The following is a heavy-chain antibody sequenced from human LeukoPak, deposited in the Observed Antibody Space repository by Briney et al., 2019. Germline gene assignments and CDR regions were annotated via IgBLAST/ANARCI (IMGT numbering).Heavy chain of an antibody. J-gene: IGHJ4*02. Sequence: PGGSLRLSCAASGFTVSSNYMSWVRQAPGKGLEWVSVIYSGGSTYYAASVKGRFTISRDNSKNTLYLQMNSLRAEDTAVYYCAGSMVRSLYFDYWGQGTLVTVSS. CDR1: GFTVSSNY. V-gene: IGHV3-53*01. CDR2: IYSGGST. D-gene: IGHD3-10*01. CDR3: AGSMVRSLYFDY.